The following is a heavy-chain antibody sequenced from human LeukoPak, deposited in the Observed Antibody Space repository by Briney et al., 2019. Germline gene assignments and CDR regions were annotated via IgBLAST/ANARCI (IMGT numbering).Heavy chain of an antibody. CDR1: GYTFTGYY. D-gene: IGHD1-26*01. V-gene: IGHV1-2*02. Sequence: ASVKVSCKASGYTFTGYYMHWVRQAPGQGLEWMGWINPNSGGTNYAQKFQGRVTMTTDTSTSTAYMELRSLRSDDTAIYYCAKEVSPWWEVATPDAFDIWGQGTMVTVSS. J-gene: IGHJ3*02. CDR3: AKEVSPWWEVATPDAFDI. CDR2: INPNSGGT.